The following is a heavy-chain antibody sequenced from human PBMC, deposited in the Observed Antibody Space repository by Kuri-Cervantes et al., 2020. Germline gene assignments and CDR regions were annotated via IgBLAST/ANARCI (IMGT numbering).Heavy chain of an antibody. Sequence: GESLKISCAASGFTFSNYCMSWVRQVPGKGGLEWVANIKYDGSAQYYIDSVRGRFTISRDNSKNTLYLQMNNLRVEDTAIYYCTTHTRDAPDFWGKGTTVTVSS. CDR2: IKYDGSAQ. D-gene: IGHD3-3*01. V-gene: IGHV3-7*01. CDR1: GFTFSNYC. CDR3: TTHTRDAPDF. J-gene: IGHJ6*04.